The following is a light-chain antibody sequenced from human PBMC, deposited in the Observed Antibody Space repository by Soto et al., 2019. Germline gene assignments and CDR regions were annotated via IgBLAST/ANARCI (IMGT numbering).Light chain of an antibody. CDR2: LNSDGSH. Sequence: QLVLTQSPSASASLGASVKLTCTLSSGHSSYAIAWHQQQPEKGPRYLMKLNSDGSHSKGDGIPDRFSGSSSGAERYLTISSLQSEDEADYYCQTWGTGTPYVFGTGTKPPS. CDR3: QTWGTGTPYV. J-gene: IGLJ1*01. CDR1: SGHSSYA. V-gene: IGLV4-69*01.